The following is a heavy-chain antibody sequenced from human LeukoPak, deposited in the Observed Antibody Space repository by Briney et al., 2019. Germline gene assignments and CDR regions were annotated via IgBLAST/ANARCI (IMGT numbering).Heavy chain of an antibody. J-gene: IGHJ6*02. CDR1: GFTFDDYA. V-gene: IGHV3-9*01. D-gene: IGHD6-13*01. CDR2: ISWNSGSI. CDR3: AKDIRGAAAGTGLKYYYYYGMDV. Sequence: GRSLRLSCAASGFTFDDYAMHWVRQAPGKGLEWVSGISWNSGSIGYADSVKGRFTISRDNAKNSLYLQMNSLRAEDTALYYCAKDIRGAAAGTGLKYYYYYGMDVWGQGTTVTASS.